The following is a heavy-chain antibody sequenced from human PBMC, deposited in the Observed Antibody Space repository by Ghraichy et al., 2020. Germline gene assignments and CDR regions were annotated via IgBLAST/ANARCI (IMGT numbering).Heavy chain of an antibody. CDR1: GFTVSSYN. J-gene: IGHJ6*04. Sequence: GGSLRLSCVGSGFTVSSYNMNWVRQSPGKGLEWVSYITSSSRTAWYADSVKGRFTISRDNAQNSLYLQMNSLRDEDTALYYCARGARVVRFFYYDGMDVWGEGTTVTVSS. V-gene: IGHV3-48*02. CDR3: ARGARVVRFFYYDGMDV. D-gene: IGHD2-21*01. CDR2: ITSSSRTA.